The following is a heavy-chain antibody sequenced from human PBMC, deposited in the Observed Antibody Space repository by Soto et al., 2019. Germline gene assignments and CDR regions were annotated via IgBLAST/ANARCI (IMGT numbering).Heavy chain of an antibody. J-gene: IGHJ6*03. CDR2: MNPNSGNT. D-gene: IGHD3-3*01. V-gene: IGHV1-8*01. Sequence: ASVKVSCKASGYTFTSYDINWVRQATGQGLEWMGWMNPNSGNTGYAQKFQGRVTMTRNTSISTAYMELSSLRSEDTAVYYCARGRSASTIFGVGTPHYYYMDVWGKGTTVTVSS. CDR3: ARGRSASTIFGVGTPHYYYMDV. CDR1: GYTFTSYD.